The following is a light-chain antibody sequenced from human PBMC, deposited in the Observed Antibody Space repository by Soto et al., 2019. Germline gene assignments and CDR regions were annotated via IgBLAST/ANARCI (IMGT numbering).Light chain of an antibody. CDR2: GAY. CDR3: QQYNNWPPST. V-gene: IGKV3-15*01. CDR1: QSVSSN. J-gene: IGKJ2*02. Sequence: EIVMTQSPATLSVSPGERATLSCRASQSVSSNLAWYQQKPGQAPRLIFYGAYTRATGIPARFSGSGSGTEFTLTISSLQSEDFAVYYFQQYNNWPPSTFGQGTKLEIK.